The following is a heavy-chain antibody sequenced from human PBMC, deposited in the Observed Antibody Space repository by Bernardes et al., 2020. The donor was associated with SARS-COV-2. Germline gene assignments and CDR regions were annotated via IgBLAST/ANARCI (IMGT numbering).Heavy chain of an antibody. D-gene: IGHD3-3*01. CDR2: ITYDGSNT. CDR1: GSTFRNFG. CDR3: AKDDDRPLFGAPGFDS. J-gene: IGHJ4*02. Sequence: GGSLRLSCAGSGSTFRNFGMHWVRQAPGKGLEWVAVITYDGSNTFYADSVKGRFTVSRDNSDNTVHLQMNSLRAEDTAVYYCAKDDDRPLFGAPGFDSWGQGTLVTVSS. V-gene: IGHV3-30*18.